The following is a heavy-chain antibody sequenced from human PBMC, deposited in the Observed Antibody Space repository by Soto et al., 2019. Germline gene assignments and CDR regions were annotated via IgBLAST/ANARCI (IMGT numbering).Heavy chain of an antibody. CDR2: IDPKSGGT. V-gene: IGHV1-2*02. D-gene: IGHD5-12*01. CDR1: GPTFIAYY. CDR3: ARISVDVPE. Sequence: QLVQSGAEVKKPGASVKVSCKTSGPTFIAYYIHWVRQAPGQGLEWMGWIDPKSGGTTYEQKFLGRVTMTRDTAINTAYMELYTLTSGAAALYYCARISVDVPEWGQGTLIAVSS. J-gene: IGHJ4*02.